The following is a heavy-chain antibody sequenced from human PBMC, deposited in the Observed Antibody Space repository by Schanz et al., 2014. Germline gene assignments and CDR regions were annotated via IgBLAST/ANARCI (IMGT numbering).Heavy chain of an antibody. Sequence: EVQLVESGGGLVKPGGSLRLSCAASGFTFSSYSMNWVRQAPGKGLEWVSSISSSSSYIYYADSVKGRFTISRDNAKNSLYLQMNSLRADDTAVYYCAREEGWCIAAACPKHYYYGMDVWGQGTTVTVSS. V-gene: IGHV3-21*01. CDR3: AREEGWCIAAACPKHYYYGMDV. CDR1: GFTFSSYS. D-gene: IGHD6-13*01. J-gene: IGHJ6*02. CDR2: ISSSSSYI.